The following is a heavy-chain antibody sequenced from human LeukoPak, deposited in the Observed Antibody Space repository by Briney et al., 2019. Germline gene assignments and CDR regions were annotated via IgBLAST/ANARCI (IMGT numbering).Heavy chain of an antibody. V-gene: IGHV1-2*02. CDR3: AKTRSGYYSSNFDY. CDR1: GYTFTGYY. J-gene: IGHJ4*02. Sequence: GASVKVSCKASGYTFTGYYMHWVRQAPGQGLEWMGWINPNSGGTNYAQKFQGRVTMTRDTSISTAYMELSRLRSDDTAVYYCAKTRSGYYSSNFDYWGQGTLVTVSS. D-gene: IGHD3-22*01. CDR2: INPNSGGT.